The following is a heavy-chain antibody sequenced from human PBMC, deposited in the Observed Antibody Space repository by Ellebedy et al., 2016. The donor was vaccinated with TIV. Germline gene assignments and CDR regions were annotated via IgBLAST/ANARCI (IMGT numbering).Heavy chain of an antibody. Sequence: MPGGSLRLSCSVSGGSVSSTRYYWAWIRQPPGKGLEYIGSVYYSGSPYYNPSFKSRVTLSADTSTNQFSLNLRTVTAADTAVYYCARTDPWQPIDDWGQGILVSVSS. CDR3: ARTDPWQPIDD. J-gene: IGHJ4*02. CDR2: VYYSGSP. CDR1: GGSVSSTRYY. D-gene: IGHD2-21*02. V-gene: IGHV4-39*01.